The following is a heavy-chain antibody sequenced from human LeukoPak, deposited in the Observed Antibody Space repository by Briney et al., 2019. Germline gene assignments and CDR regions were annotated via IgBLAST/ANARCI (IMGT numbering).Heavy chain of an antibody. CDR3: ANKRLPAALGY. CDR2: ISGSGGST. Sequence: GGSLRLSCAASGFTVSSNYMSWVRQAPGKGLEWVSAISGSGGSTYYADSVKGRFTISRDNSKNTLYLQMNSLRAEDTAVYYCANKRLPAALGYWGQGTLVTVSS. J-gene: IGHJ4*02. D-gene: IGHD2-2*01. V-gene: IGHV3-23*01. CDR1: GFTVSSNY.